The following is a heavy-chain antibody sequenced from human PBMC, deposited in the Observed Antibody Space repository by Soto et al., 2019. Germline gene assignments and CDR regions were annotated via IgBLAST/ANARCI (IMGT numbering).Heavy chain of an antibody. CDR3: ASRSASCFDS. CDR2: IYYSGST. J-gene: IGHJ4*02. Sequence: SETLSLTCTASGGSISSYYWSWIRQPPGKGQEWIGYIYYSGSTNYNPSLKSRVTISVDTSKNQFSLKLSSVTAADTAVYYCASRSASCFDSWGQGTLVTVSS. V-gene: IGHV4-59*08. CDR1: GGSISSYY.